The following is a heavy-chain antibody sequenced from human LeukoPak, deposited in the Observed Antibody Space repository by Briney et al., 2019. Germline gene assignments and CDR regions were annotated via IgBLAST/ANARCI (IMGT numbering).Heavy chain of an antibody. CDR1: GFTVSSNY. V-gene: IGHV3-53*01. CDR3: AKGGATVIDY. CDR2: IYSGGST. J-gene: IGHJ4*02. D-gene: IGHD4-17*01. Sequence: PGGSLRLSCAASGFTVSSNYMSWVRQAPGKGLEWVSVIYSGGSTTSADSVKGRFTISRDNAKNTLYLQMNSLRAEDTAVYYCAKGGATVIDYWGQGTLVTVSS.